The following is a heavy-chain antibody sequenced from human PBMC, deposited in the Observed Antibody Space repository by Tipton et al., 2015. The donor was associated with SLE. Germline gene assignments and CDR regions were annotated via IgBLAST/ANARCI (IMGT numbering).Heavy chain of an antibody. J-gene: IGHJ6*03. D-gene: IGHD5-12*01. CDR1: GGSISSYY. Sequence: TLSLTCTVSGGSISSYYWSWIRQPPGEGLEWIGNIYHSGSTNYNPSVKSRVTISVDTSKNQFSLKLSSVTAADTAVYYCARGGRRYIYYYYMDVWGKGTTVTVSS. CDR3: ARGGRRYIYYYYMDV. V-gene: IGHV4-59*01. CDR2: IYHSGST.